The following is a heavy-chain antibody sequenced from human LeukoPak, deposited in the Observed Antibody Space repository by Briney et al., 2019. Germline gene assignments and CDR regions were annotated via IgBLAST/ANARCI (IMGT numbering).Heavy chain of an antibody. Sequence: ASVKVSCTASGYTFTSYYMHWVRQAPGQGLEWMGIINPSGGSTSYAQKFQGRVTMTRDTSTSTVYMELSSLRSEDTAVYYCARDRVALGYYYYVMDVWGQGTTVTVSS. D-gene: IGHD2-21*01. CDR3: ARDRVALGYYYYVMDV. CDR1: GYTFTSYY. V-gene: IGHV1-46*01. J-gene: IGHJ6*02. CDR2: INPSGGST.